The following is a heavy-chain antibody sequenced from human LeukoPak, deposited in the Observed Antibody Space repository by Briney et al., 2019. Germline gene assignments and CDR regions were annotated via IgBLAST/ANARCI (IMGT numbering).Heavy chain of an antibody. J-gene: IGHJ6*02. CDR3: ARHDYYDYYGMGV. CDR1: GGSISSYY. Sequence: PSETLSLTCTVSGGSISSYYWSWIRQPPGKGLEWIGYIYYSGSTNYNPSLKSRVTISVDTSKNQFSLKLSSVTAADTAVYYCARHDYYDYYGMGVWGQGTTVTVSS. CDR2: IYYSGST. V-gene: IGHV4-59*08.